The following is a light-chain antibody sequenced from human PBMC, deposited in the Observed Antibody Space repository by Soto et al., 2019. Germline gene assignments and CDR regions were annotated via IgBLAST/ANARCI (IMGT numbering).Light chain of an antibody. Sequence: MTQSPSSLSVTPGEPASISCRSSQSLLNSDDGNTYLDWYLQKPGQSPQLLIYTLSYRASGVPPRCSGSWSGRDFTLTISRVEAEDVGAYYCLQRREFPWTFGQGTKVEIK. V-gene: IGKV2-40*01. CDR2: TLS. J-gene: IGKJ1*01. CDR3: LQRREFPWT. CDR1: QSLLNSDDGNTY.